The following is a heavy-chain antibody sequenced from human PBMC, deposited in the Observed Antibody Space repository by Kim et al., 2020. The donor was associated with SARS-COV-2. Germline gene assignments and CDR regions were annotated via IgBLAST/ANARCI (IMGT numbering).Heavy chain of an antibody. CDR1: GGSISSYY. CDR2: IYYSGST. J-gene: IGHJ3*02. Sequence: SETLSLTCTVSGGSISSYYWSWIRQPPGKGLEWIGYIYYSGSTNYNPSLKSRVTISVDTSKNQFSLKLSSVTAADTAVYYCARRASSWYSRDAFDIWGQGTMVTVSS. CDR3: ARRASSWYSRDAFDI. V-gene: IGHV4-59*08. D-gene: IGHD6-13*01.